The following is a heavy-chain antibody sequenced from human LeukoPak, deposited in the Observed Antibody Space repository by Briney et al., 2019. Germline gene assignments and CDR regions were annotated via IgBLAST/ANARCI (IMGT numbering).Heavy chain of an antibody. Sequence: PGRSLRLSCAASGFTFSSYGMHWVRQAPGKGLEWVAVIWYDGSNKYYADSVKGRFTISRDNSKNTLYLQVNSLRAEDTAVYYCAKVAVAGTILDYWGQGTLVTVSS. D-gene: IGHD6-19*01. CDR3: AKVAVAGTILDY. CDR2: IWYDGSNK. J-gene: IGHJ4*02. V-gene: IGHV3-33*06. CDR1: GFTFSSYG.